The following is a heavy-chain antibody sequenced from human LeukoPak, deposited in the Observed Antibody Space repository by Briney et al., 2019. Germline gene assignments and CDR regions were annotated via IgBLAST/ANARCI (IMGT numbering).Heavy chain of an antibody. V-gene: IGHV1-46*01. J-gene: IGHJ4*02. Sequence: ASVKVSCKASGGTFSSYAISWVRQAPGQGLEWMGIINPSGGSTSYAQKFQGRVTMTRDTSTSTVYMELSSLRSEDTAVYYCATLVEALSFDYWGQGTLVTVSS. CDR2: INPSGGST. D-gene: IGHD2-2*01. CDR1: GGTFSSYA. CDR3: ATLVEALSFDY.